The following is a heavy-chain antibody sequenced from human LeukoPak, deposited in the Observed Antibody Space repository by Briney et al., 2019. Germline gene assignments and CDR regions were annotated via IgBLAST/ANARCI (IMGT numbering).Heavy chain of an antibody. V-gene: IGHV3-21*01. CDR3: ARDLAPSPYYDFWSGTTELPGDY. J-gene: IGHJ4*02. D-gene: IGHD3-3*01. CDR2: ISSSSYI. Sequence: PGGSLRLSCAASGFTFSSYSMNWVRQAPGKGLEWVSSISSSSYIYYADSVKGRFTISRDNAKNSLYLQMSSLRAEDTAVYYCARDLAPSPYYDFWSGTTELPGDYWGQGTLVTVSS. CDR1: GFTFSSYS.